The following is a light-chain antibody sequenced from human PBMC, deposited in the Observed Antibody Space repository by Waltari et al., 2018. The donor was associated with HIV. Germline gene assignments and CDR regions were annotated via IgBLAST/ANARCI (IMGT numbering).Light chain of an antibody. Sequence: QSALTQPPSASGSLGQSVTISCTGSSSDIGAYDFVSWFQQHPHSAPKLLLYEVTRRPSTVSDRFSGSRAGNSAFLTVAGLQPDGEATYFCSSYGDSLNVLFGGGTNVTVL. CDR1: SSDIGAYDF. CDR3: SSYGDSLNVL. CDR2: EVT. V-gene: IGLV2-8*01. J-gene: IGLJ2*01.